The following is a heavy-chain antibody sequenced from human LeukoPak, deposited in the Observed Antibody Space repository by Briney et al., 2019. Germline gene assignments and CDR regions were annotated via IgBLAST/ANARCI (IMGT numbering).Heavy chain of an antibody. D-gene: IGHD3-22*01. Sequence: PSETLSLTCSVSGGSVSSGISYWSWIRQPPGEGLEWIAYISDSGGSDYNPSLRGRVTISLDTSKNQFSLRLTSVTAADTAVYYCARHHSSGYPFYYYYGMDVWGQGTTVTVSS. J-gene: IGHJ6*02. V-gene: IGHV4-61*01. CDR3: ARHHSSGYPFYYYYGMDV. CDR2: ISDSGGS. CDR1: GGSVSSGISY.